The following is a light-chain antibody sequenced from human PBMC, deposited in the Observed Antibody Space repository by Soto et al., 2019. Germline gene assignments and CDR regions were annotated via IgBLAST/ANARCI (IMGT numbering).Light chain of an antibody. V-gene: IGLV2-14*03. CDR3: CSLTTSHTYV. CDR2: HVT. J-gene: IGLJ1*01. Sequence: QSALTQPASVSGSPGQSITISCTGTSSDIGHYDYVSWYQQHPGKAPKLMIYHVTYRPSGVSNRYSGSKSGNSASLTISGLQADDEADYYCCSLTTSHTYVVGRRTNVTVL. CDR1: SSDIGHYDY.